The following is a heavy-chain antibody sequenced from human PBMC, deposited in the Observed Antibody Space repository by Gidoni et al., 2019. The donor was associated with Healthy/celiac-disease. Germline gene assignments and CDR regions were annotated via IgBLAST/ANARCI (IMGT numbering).Heavy chain of an antibody. J-gene: IGHJ4*02. V-gene: IGHV3-21*01. Sequence: EVQLVESGGGLVKPGGSLRLSCAASGFTFSSYSMNWVRQAPGKGLEWVSSISSSSSYIYYADSVKGRFTISRDNAKNSLYLQMNSLRAEDTAVYYCASRNIGSIPHWGQGTLVTVSS. CDR3: ASRNIGSIPH. D-gene: IGHD2-21*01. CDR2: ISSSSSYI. CDR1: GFTFSSYS.